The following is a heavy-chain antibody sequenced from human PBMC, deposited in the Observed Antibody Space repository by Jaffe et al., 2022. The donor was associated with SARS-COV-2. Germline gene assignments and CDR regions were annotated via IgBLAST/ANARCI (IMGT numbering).Heavy chain of an antibody. CDR3: GRVPLWGYDIVTGHHSKHFYYMDV. V-gene: IGHV4-38-2*02. CDR2: VYDSGST. Sequence: QVQLQESGPGLVKPSETLSLTCTVSGYPFSRGYYWVWIRQPPGKGLEWIGSVYDSGSTSYSPSLKSRVSISVDTSKNQFSLRLTSVTAADTAVYYCGRVPLWGYDIVTGHHSKHFYYMDVWGKGTTVTVSS. CDR1: GYPFSRGYY. D-gene: IGHD3-9*01. J-gene: IGHJ6*03.